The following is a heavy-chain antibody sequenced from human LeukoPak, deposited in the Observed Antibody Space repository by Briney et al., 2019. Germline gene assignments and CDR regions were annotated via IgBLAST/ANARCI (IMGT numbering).Heavy chain of an antibody. CDR1: GFTFSDYW. CDR3: ARNRGWQQFDY. V-gene: IGHV3-7*01. D-gene: IGHD5-24*01. CDR2: INQDGSRN. Sequence: GGSLRLSCAGSGFTFSDYWIDWVRQAPGKGLEWVADINQDGSRNTYLESVMGRFTISRDNAKNSLYLQMSHLRVEDTAVYYCARNRGWQQFDYWGQGTLVIVSS. J-gene: IGHJ4*02.